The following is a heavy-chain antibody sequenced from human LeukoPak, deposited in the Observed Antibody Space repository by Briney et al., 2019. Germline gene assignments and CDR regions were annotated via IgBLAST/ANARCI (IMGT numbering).Heavy chain of an antibody. V-gene: IGHV4-59*08. Sequence: SETLSLTCTVSGGSISSYYWSWIRQPPGKGLEWIGHIYNSGSTNYNPSLKSRVTISVDTSKNQFSLKLSSVTAADTAVYYCARSGTYFDSWGRGTLVTVSS. CDR1: GGSISSYY. D-gene: IGHD3-10*01. CDR2: IYNSGST. CDR3: ARSGTYFDS. J-gene: IGHJ4*02.